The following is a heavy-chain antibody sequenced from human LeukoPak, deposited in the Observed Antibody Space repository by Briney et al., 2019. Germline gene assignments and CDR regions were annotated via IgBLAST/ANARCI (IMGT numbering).Heavy chain of an antibody. CDR3: ARENFMATSGTTFDI. D-gene: IGHD1-1*01. Sequence: GGSLRLSCEGSGFTFSNYWMGWVRQAPGKGLQWVANIKTDGSEKYYVDSVKGRFTISRDDAKNSLYLQMNSLRVEDTAVYYCARENFMATSGTTFDIWGQGTTVSVSS. V-gene: IGHV3-7*01. J-gene: IGHJ3*02. CDR2: IKTDGSEK. CDR1: GFTFSNYW.